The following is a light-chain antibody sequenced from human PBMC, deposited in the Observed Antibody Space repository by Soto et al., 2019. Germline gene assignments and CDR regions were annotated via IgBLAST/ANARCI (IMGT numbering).Light chain of an antibody. CDR1: QSISSW. Sequence: DIQMTQSPSTLSASVGDRVTITCRASQSISSWLAWYQQKPGKAPKLLIYDASSLESGVPTRFSGSVSGTGYTLTTSRQQPEDFATYYRQPYNSYSTFGQGTKVEIK. CDR3: QPYNSYST. V-gene: IGKV1-5*01. CDR2: DAS. J-gene: IGKJ1*01.